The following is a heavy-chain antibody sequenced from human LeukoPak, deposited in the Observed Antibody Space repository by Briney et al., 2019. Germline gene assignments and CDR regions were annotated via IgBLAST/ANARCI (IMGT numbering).Heavy chain of an antibody. CDR1: GFTFSAYT. Sequence: GGSLRLSCATSGFTFSAYTMNWVRQAPGKGLEWVSSISSSSSYIYYADSVKGRFTISRDNAKNSLYLQMNSLRAEDTAVYYCASLVVATSRFDYWGQGALVTVSS. D-gene: IGHD2-15*01. CDR2: ISSSSSYI. J-gene: IGHJ4*02. CDR3: ASLVVATSRFDY. V-gene: IGHV3-21*01.